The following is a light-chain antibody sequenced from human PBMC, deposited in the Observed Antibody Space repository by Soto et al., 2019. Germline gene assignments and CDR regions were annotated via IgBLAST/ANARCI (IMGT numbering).Light chain of an antibody. V-gene: IGLV2-14*03. Sequence: QSVLTQPASVSGSPGQSITISCTGTSSDVGAFNYVSWYQHLPGSAPKLVIYGVNNRPSGVSSRFSGSKSGNTASLTISGLQAEDEADYYCSSYTTRSTVVFGGGTKVTVL. CDR2: GVN. CDR3: SSYTTRSTVV. CDR1: SSDVGAFNY. J-gene: IGLJ2*01.